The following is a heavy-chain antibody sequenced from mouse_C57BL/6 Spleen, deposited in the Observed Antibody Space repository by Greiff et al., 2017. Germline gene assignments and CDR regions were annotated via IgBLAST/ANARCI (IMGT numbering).Heavy chain of an antibody. Sequence: VQLQQPGAELVRPGSSVKLSCKASGYTFTSYWMDWVKQRPGQGLEWIGNIYPSDSETHYNQKFKDKATLTVDKSSSTAYMQLSSLTSEDSAVYYCARGAYYGSSYYYAMDYWGQGTSVTVSS. CDR3: ARGAYYGSSYYYAMDY. D-gene: IGHD1-1*01. J-gene: IGHJ4*01. CDR1: GYTFTSYW. CDR2: IYPSDSET. V-gene: IGHV1-61*01.